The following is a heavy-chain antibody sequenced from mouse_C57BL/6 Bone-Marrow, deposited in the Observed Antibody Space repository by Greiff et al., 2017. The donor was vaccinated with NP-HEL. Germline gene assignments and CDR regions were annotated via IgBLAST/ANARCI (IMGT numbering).Heavy chain of an antibody. J-gene: IGHJ1*03. D-gene: IGHD2-3*01. CDR3: ARLGSYDGYYVWYFDV. V-gene: IGHV7-3*01. Sequence: EVQLVESGGGLVQPGGSLSLSCAASGFTFTDYYMSWVRQPPGKALEWLGFIRNKANGYTTEYSASVKGRFTISRDNSQRILYLQMNALSAEDSATYYCARLGSYDGYYVWYFDVWGTGTTVTVAS. CDR2: IRNKANGYTT. CDR1: GFTFTDYY.